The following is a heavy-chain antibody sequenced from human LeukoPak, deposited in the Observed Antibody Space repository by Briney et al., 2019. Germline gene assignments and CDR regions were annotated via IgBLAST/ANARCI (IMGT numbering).Heavy chain of an antibody. J-gene: IGHJ4*02. CDR1: GFTVSSNY. V-gene: IGHV3-66*01. CDR2: IYSGGST. Sequence: GGSLRLSGAASGFTVSSNYRSGVRQAPGKGLEWVSVIYSGGSTYYADSVKGRFTISRDNSKNTLYLRMNSLRAEDTAVYYCARDPGGNWGYWGQGTLVTVSS. D-gene: IGHD7-27*01. CDR3: ARDPGGNWGY.